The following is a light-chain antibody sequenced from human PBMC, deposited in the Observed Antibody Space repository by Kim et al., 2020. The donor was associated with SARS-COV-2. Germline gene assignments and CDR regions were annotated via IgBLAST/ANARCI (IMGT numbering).Light chain of an antibody. V-gene: IGKV3-15*01. Sequence: EIVMTQSPATLSVSPGERATLSCRASQSVSSNLAWYQQKPGQAPVLLMYGASTGATGIPARFSGSGSGTEFTLTISSLQSEDFAVYYCQQYNIWPLTFGQGTKVDIK. J-gene: IGKJ1*01. CDR3: QQYNIWPLT. CDR1: QSVSSN. CDR2: GAS.